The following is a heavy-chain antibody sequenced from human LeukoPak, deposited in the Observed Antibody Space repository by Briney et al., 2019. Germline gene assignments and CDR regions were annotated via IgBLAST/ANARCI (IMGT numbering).Heavy chain of an antibody. CDR1: GYSISSGYY. Sequence: SETLSLTCTVSGYSISSGYYWGWIRQPPGKGLEWIGNIYPSGTTYYNPSLKTRVTISVDTSKNQFSLKLSSVTAADTAVYYCARIETGHFDYWGQGTLVTVSS. CDR3: ARIETGHFDY. CDR2: IYPSGTT. V-gene: IGHV4-38-2*02. J-gene: IGHJ4*02.